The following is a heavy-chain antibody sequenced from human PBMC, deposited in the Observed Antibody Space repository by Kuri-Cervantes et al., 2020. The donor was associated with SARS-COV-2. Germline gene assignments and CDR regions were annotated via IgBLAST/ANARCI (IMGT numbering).Heavy chain of an antibody. CDR1: GGTFSSYT. Sequence: SVKVSCKASGGTFSSYTISWVRQAPGQGLEWMGGIIPIFGTANYAQKFQGRVTITTDESTSTAYMELSSLRSEDTAVYYCARDFVGYCSGGSCYPDAFDIWGQGTMVTVSS. J-gene: IGHJ3*02. CDR2: IIPIFGTA. CDR3: ARDFVGYCSGGSCYPDAFDI. V-gene: IGHV1-69*05. D-gene: IGHD2-15*01.